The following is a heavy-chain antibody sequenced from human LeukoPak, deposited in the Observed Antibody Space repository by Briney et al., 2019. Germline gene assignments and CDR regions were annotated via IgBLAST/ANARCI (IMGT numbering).Heavy chain of an antibody. D-gene: IGHD3-22*01. V-gene: IGHV3-11*04. CDR3: ARDRYYLDSSGYSGFYY. Sequence: GGSLRLSCAASGFTFSDYYMSWIRQAPGKGLEWVSYISSSGATTKYYTDSVKGRFTISRDNAKNSLYLQMNSLRAEDTAVYYCARDRYYLDSSGYSGFYYWGQGTLVTVSS. CDR2: ISSSGATTK. CDR1: GFTFSDYY. J-gene: IGHJ4*02.